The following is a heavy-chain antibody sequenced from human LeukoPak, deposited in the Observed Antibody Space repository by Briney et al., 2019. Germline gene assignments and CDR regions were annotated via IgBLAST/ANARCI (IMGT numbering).Heavy chain of an antibody. D-gene: IGHD2-15*01. CDR1: GFGFSYYD. V-gene: IGHV3-23*01. J-gene: IGHJ4*02. CDR2: ISGTDDST. CDR3: AKPCSGGSCGFDY. Sequence: GGSLRLSCVASGFGFSYYDMNWVRQTPGKGLEWVSTISGTDDSTYYADSVKGRFTISRDNSRNTLHLQMNSLRAEDTAVYYCAKPCSGGSCGFDYWGQGTLVTVSS.